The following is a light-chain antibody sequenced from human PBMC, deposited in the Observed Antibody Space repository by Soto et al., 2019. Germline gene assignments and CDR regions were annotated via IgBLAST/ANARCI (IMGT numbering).Light chain of an antibody. Sequence: DIQMTQSPSTLSASVTDRVTITCRASQSINIWLAWYQQKPGKDPKLLIYRASTLESGVPSRFSGSGSGTEFTLTISSLQPDDFATYYCQQYHSYPLTFGGGTKVEIK. CDR3: QQYHSYPLT. V-gene: IGKV1-5*03. CDR2: RAS. CDR1: QSINIW. J-gene: IGKJ4*01.